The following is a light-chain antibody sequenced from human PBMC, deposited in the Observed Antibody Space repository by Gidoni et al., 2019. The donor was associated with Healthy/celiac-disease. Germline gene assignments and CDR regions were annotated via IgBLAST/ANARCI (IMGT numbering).Light chain of an antibody. V-gene: IGKV1-39*01. J-gene: IGKJ5*01. CDR1: QSIRSY. Sequence: DIQMTQSPSSLSASVGDRVTITCRASQSIRSYLNWYQQKPGKAPKLLIYAASSLQSGVPSRFSGSGSGTDFTRTISSLQPEDFATYYCQQSYSTPSTFXQXTRLEIK. CDR3: QQSYSTPST. CDR2: AAS.